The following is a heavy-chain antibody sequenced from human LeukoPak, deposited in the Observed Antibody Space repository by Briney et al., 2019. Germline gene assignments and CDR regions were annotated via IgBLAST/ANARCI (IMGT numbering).Heavy chain of an antibody. Sequence: PGGSLRLSCAASGFIFCDSAMHWVRQASGRGLEWVGRIRSKANNYATAYAASVKGRFTISRDDSKNTTHLQMNSLKTEDTAVYYCTRLNSGTYGPYYYYGMDVWGQGTTVTVSS. V-gene: IGHV3-73*01. D-gene: IGHD1-26*01. CDR1: GFIFCDSA. J-gene: IGHJ6*02. CDR2: IRSKANNYAT. CDR3: TRLNSGTYGPYYYYGMDV.